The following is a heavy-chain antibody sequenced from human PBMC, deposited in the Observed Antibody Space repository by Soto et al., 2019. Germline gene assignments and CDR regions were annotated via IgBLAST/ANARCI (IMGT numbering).Heavy chain of an antibody. Sequence: SETLSLTCTVSGDSISSYYWTWIRQPPGKGLEWIGSIHYTGYSNYSPSLKSRVIMSVDTSKEQFSLSLTSVTAADTAVYYCARPAFGPYDSSGYYDYWGQGILVTVSS. CDR2: IHYTGYS. D-gene: IGHD3-22*01. CDR3: ARPAFGPYDSSGYYDY. CDR1: GDSISSYY. V-gene: IGHV4-59*01. J-gene: IGHJ4*02.